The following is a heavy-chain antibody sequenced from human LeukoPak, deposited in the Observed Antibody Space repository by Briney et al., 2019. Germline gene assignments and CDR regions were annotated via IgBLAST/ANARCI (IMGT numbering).Heavy chain of an antibody. Sequence: ASVKVSCKASGYTFSNYGISWARQAPGQGLEWMGWINGYNGNVNYVQRLQGRVTMTTDTSTSTAYMELRSLRSDDTAVYYCARELGYCSSTSCYFGSYYYYMDVWGKGTTVTISS. J-gene: IGHJ6*03. CDR1: GYTFSNYG. CDR3: ARELGYCSSTSCYFGSYYYYMDV. D-gene: IGHD2-2*01. V-gene: IGHV1-18*01. CDR2: INGYNGNV.